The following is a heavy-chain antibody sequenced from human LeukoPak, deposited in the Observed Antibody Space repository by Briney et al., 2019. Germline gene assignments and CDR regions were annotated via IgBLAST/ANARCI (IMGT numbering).Heavy chain of an antibody. CDR3: AKAYGQNYYGSGRWGNNWFDP. CDR1: GFTFDDYA. J-gene: IGHJ5*02. CDR2: ISWNSGSI. V-gene: IGHV3-9*01. D-gene: IGHD3-10*01. Sequence: GGSLRLSCAASGFTFDDYAMHWVRQAPGKGLEWVSGISWNSGSIGYADSVKGRFTISRDNAKNSLYLQMNSLRAEDTALYYCAKAYGQNYYGSGRWGNNWFDPWGQGTLVTVSS.